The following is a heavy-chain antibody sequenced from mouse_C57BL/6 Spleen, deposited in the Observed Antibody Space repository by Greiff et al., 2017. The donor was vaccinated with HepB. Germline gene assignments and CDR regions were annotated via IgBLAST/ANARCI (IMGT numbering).Heavy chain of an antibody. Sequence: VQLQQSGAELVKPGASVKISCKASGYAFSSYWMNWVKQRPGKGLEWIGQIYPGDGDTNYNGKFKGKATLTADKSSSTAYMQRSSLTSEDSAVYFCARGGLLRSYAMDYWGQGTSVTVSS. V-gene: IGHV1-80*01. CDR2: IYPGDGDT. J-gene: IGHJ4*01. CDR3: ARGGLLRSYAMDY. CDR1: GYAFSSYW. D-gene: IGHD1-1*01.